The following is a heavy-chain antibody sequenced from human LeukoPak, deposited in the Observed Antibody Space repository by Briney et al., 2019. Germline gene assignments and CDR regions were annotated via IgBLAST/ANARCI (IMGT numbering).Heavy chain of an antibody. J-gene: IGHJ4*02. V-gene: IGHV1-18*01. CDR1: GHTFTSYG. D-gene: IGHD3-9*01. CDR3: ARVSGEDGYDILTGYYFDY. CDR2: ISAYNGNT. Sequence: ASVKVSCKASGHTFTSYGISWVRQAPGQGLEWMGWISAYNGNTNYAQKLQGRVTMTTDTSTSTAYMELRSLRSDDTAVYYCARVSGEDGYDILTGYYFDYWGQGTLVTVSS.